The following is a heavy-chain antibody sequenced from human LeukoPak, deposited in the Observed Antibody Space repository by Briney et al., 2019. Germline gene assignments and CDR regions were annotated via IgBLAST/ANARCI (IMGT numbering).Heavy chain of an antibody. D-gene: IGHD6-19*01. Sequence: ASVKVTCKASGYTFTGYYMHWVRQAPGQGLEWMGWINPNSGGTNYAQKFQGRVTMTRDTSISTANMELSRVRSDDTAVYYCARLVSEYSSGWYFTVTYYFDYWGQGTLVTVSS. CDR3: ARLVSEYSSGWYFTVTYYFDY. CDR1: GYTFTGYY. V-gene: IGHV1-2*02. J-gene: IGHJ4*02. CDR2: INPNSGGT.